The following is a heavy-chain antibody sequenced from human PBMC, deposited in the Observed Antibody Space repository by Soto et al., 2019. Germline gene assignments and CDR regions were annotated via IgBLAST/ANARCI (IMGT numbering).Heavy chain of an antibody. CDR1: GGSFSGYY. CDR2: INHSGST. Sequence: QVQLQQWGAGLLKPSETLSLTCAVYGGSFSGYYWSWIRQPPRKGLEWIGEINHSGSTNYNPSLKSRVTISVDTSKNQFSLKLSSVTAADTAVYYCARGRSYYDILTGYYTPRGFDPWGQGTLVTVSS. J-gene: IGHJ5*02. D-gene: IGHD3-9*01. V-gene: IGHV4-34*01. CDR3: ARGRSYYDILTGYYTPRGFDP.